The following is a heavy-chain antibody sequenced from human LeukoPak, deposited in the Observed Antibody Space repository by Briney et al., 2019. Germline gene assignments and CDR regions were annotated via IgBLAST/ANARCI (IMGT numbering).Heavy chain of an antibody. CDR1: GGSISSGGYY. Sequence: SETLSLTCTVSGGSISSGGYYWSWIRQHPGNGLEWIGYIYYSGSTYYNPSLKSRVTISVDTSKNQFSLKLSSVTAADTAVYYCARGGCTSCLVYYYYYGMDVWGQGTTVTVSS. CDR3: ARGGCTSCLVYYYYYGMDV. CDR2: IYYSGST. V-gene: IGHV4-31*03. J-gene: IGHJ6*02. D-gene: IGHD2-2*01.